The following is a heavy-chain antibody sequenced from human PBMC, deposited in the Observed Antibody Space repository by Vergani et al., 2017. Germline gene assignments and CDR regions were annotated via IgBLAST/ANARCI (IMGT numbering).Heavy chain of an antibody. CDR2: INHSGST. CDR3: ARAPPPHDYSNYRRPQGYMDV. CDR1: GGSFSGYY. J-gene: IGHJ6*03. D-gene: IGHD4-11*01. Sequence: QVQLQQWGAGLLKPSETLSLTCAVYGGSFSGYYWSWIRQPPGKGLEWIGEINHSGSTNYNPPLKSRVTIPVDTSTNQFSLKRSSVTAADTAVYYCARAPPPHDYSNYRRPQGYMDVWGKGTTVTVSS. V-gene: IGHV4-34*01.